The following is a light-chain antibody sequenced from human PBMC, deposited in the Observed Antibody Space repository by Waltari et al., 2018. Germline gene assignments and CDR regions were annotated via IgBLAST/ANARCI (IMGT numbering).Light chain of an antibody. V-gene: IGKV1-39*01. CDR1: ENIRDF. J-gene: IGKJ2*01. CDR2: AAS. Sequence: IHVTQSPPSLSASIGDRVSITCWASENIRDFLNWYHQKPGTAPHLLIFAASNLQSGVPPRFTGSGSVTEFTLTINRLQPEDIGSYYCQQSYTTPGTFGQGTKLEI. CDR3: QQSYTTPGT.